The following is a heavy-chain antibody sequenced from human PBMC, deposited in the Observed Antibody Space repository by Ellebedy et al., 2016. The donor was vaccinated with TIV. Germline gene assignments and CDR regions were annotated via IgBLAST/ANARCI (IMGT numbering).Heavy chain of an antibody. D-gene: IGHD2-8*01. CDR3: ARDSENGAALDY. J-gene: IGHJ4*02. CDR1: GFTVSSNY. Sequence: GESLKISCAASGFTVSSNYMSWARQAPGKGLEWVSVIYSGGSTYYADSVKGRFTISRDNSKNTPYLQMNSRRAEDTAVYYCARDSENGAALDYWGQGTLVTVSS. CDR2: IYSGGST. V-gene: IGHV3-53*01.